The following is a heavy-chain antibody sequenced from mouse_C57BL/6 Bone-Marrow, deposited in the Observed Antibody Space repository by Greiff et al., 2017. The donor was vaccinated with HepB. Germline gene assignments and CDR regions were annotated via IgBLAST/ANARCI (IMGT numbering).Heavy chain of an antibody. CDR1: GFTFSSYG. V-gene: IGHV5-6*01. D-gene: IGHD3-1*01. CDR3: ARPGYVAWFAY. CDR2: ISSGGSYT. Sequence: EVKVVESGGDLVKPGGSLKLSCAASGFTFSSYGMSWVRQTPDKRLEWVATISSGGSYTYYPDSVKGRFTISRDNAKNTLYLQMSSLKSEDTAMYDGARPGYVAWFAYWGQGTLVTVSA. J-gene: IGHJ3*01.